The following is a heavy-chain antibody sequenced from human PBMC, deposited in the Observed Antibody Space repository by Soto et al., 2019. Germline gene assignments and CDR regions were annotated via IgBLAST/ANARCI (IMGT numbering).Heavy chain of an antibody. J-gene: IGHJ4*02. D-gene: IGHD5-18*01. Sequence: ASVKVSCKASGYTFTTYYMHWVRQAPGQGLEWMGIINPSGGSTSYAEKFQGRVTITRDTSASTAYMELSSLRSEDTAVYYCARDPGYSYGYNWGQGTLVTVSS. CDR2: INPSGGST. CDR1: GYTFTTYY. V-gene: IGHV1-46*01. CDR3: ARDPGYSYGYN.